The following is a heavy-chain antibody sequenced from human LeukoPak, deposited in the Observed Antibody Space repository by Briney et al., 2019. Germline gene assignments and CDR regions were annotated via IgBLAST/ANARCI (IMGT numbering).Heavy chain of an antibody. D-gene: IGHD6-19*01. V-gene: IGHV3-21*01. Sequence: GGSLRLACAASGFTLSSHRRNWVRQARGKGLGWVSSISRSNRYVHYADSVKGQFTISRDNAKNSLYLQMNSLRAEDTAVYYCARDVHSSGWYVGSGYFDYWGQGTLVTVSS. CDR2: ISRSNRYV. CDR3: ARDVHSSGWYVGSGYFDY. CDR1: GFTLSSHR. J-gene: IGHJ4*02.